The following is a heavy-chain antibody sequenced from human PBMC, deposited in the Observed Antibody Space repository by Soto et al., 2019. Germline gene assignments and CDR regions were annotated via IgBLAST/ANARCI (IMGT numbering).Heavy chain of an antibody. CDR1: GFTFSNFW. Sequence: GGSLRLSCVASGFTFSNFWMSWVRQAPGKGLEWVANIKGDGSEKRYVDSVKGRLTISRDNAKNSVYLQMNSLRVEDAALYYCGRDEVRNGVGVWGQGTTVTVSS. V-gene: IGHV3-7*01. CDR3: GRDEVRNGVGV. J-gene: IGHJ6*02. CDR2: IKGDGSEK.